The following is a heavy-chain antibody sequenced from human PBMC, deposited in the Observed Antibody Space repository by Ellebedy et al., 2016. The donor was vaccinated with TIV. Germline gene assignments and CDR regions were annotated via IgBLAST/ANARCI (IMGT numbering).Heavy chain of an antibody. V-gene: IGHV3-23*01. D-gene: IGHD6-19*01. CDR2: ISGSGGST. J-gene: IGHJ4*02. Sequence: GESLKISCAASGFTFSSYAMSWVRQAPGKGLEWVSAISGSGGSTYYADSVKGRFTISRDNSKNTLYLQMNSLRAEDTAVYYCAKALPSGWYDYWGQGTLVTVSS. CDR1: GFTFSSYA. CDR3: AKALPSGWYDY.